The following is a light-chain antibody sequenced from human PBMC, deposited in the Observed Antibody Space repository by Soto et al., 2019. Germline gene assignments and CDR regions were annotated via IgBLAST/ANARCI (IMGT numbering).Light chain of an antibody. CDR3: SSYTSSSTYV. CDR2: EVS. V-gene: IGLV2-14*01. J-gene: IGLJ1*01. CDR1: SSDVGAYNS. Sequence: QSALTQPASVSGSPGQSITISCTGTSSDVGAYNSVSWYQQHPGKAPKLMIYEVSNRPSGVSNRVSGSKSGNTASLTISGLQPEDEADYYCSSYTSSSTYVFGTGTKLTVL.